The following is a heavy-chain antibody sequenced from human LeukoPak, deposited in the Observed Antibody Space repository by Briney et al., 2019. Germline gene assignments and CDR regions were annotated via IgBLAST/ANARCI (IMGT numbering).Heavy chain of an antibody. CDR1: GGSIGSNY. Sequence: SETLSLTCTVSGGSIGSNYWTWIRQPPGKGLEYIGYIYYTGGSNYNPSLKSRVTISVDTSKNQFSLKLSSVTAADTAVYFCAKYGNSGWVIDNWGQGTLVTVSS. CDR3: AKYGNSGWVIDN. D-gene: IGHD6-19*01. V-gene: IGHV4-59*08. CDR2: IYYTGGS. J-gene: IGHJ4*02.